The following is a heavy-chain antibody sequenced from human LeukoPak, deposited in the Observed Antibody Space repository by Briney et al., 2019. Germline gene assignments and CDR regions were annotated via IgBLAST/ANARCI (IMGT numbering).Heavy chain of an antibody. CDR1: GFTFSSYS. CDR3: ARSLVRGVINDY. D-gene: IGHD3-10*01. CDR2: ISSSSSYI. J-gene: IGHJ4*02. Sequence: GGSLRLSCAASGFTFSSYSMNWVRQAPGKELEWVSSISSSSSYIYYADSVKGRFTISRDNAKNSLYLQMNSLRAEDTAVYYCARSLVRGVINDYWGQGTLVTVSS. V-gene: IGHV3-21*01.